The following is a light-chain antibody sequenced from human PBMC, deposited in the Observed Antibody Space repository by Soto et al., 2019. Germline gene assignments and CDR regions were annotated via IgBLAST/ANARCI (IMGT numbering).Light chain of an antibody. J-gene: IGLJ3*02. Sequence: QSVLTQPASVSGSPGQSITISCTGSSSDVGTYNLVSWYQQHPGKAPKVMIYEVSERPSGVSNRFSGSKSGNTASLTISGLQAEDEADYYCCSYAGNSTFVNGVFGGGTKVTVL. V-gene: IGLV2-23*02. CDR3: CSYAGNSTFVNGV. CDR2: EVS. CDR1: SSDVGTYNL.